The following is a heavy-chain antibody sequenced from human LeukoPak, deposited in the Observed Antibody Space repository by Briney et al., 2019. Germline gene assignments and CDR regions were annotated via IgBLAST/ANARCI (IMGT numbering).Heavy chain of an antibody. CDR3: ARELSYGGIDY. J-gene: IGHJ4*02. D-gene: IGHD1-7*01. V-gene: IGHV4-34*01. CDR1: GGSSSSYY. CDR2: INHSGSN. Sequence: PSETLSLTCAVYGGSSSSYYWSWIRQPPGKGLEWIGEINHSGSNNYNPSLKSRVTISVDTSKNQFSLKLSSVTAADTAVYYCARELSYGGIDYWGQGTLVTVSS.